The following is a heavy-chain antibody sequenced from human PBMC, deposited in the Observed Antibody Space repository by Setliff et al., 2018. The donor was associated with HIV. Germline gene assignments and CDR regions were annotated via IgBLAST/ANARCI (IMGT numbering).Heavy chain of an antibody. J-gene: IGHJ6*03. Sequence: GASVKVSCKASGYTFSSYGISWVRQAPGQGLGWMGWISGFNGKINYAENFQGRVTLTTDSSASTAHMELWSLTSDDTAVYYCARDLGGEHDYADPAYMDVWGKGTTVTVSS. CDR3: ARDLGGEHDYADPAYMDV. CDR2: ISGFNGKI. D-gene: IGHD4-17*01. V-gene: IGHV1-18*01. CDR1: GYTFSSYG.